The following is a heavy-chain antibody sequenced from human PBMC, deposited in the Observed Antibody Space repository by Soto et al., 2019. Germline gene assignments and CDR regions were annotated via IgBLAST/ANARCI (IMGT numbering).Heavy chain of an antibody. Sequence: QVQLVQSGAEVKKPGSSVKVSCKASGGTFSSYAISWVRQAPGQGLEWMGGIIAIFGRSNYAQKFQGRVTITAYESTSTAYMELSSLRSEDTAVYYGASSPDQRLGYYFDYWVQATLVTVSS. D-gene: IGHD6-25*01. J-gene: IGHJ4*02. CDR2: IIAIFGRS. V-gene: IGHV1-69*01. CDR1: GGTFSSYA. CDR3: ASSPDQRLGYYFDY.